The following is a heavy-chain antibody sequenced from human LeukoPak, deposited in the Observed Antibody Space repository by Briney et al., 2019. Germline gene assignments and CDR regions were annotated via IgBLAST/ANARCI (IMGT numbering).Heavy chain of an antibody. Sequence: ASVKVSCKASGYTFTNYYMHWVRQAPGQGLEWMGVVNPAGGSTSYAQIFQDRVTMTRETSTSTVHMELSSLRSEDTAVYYSVRGVYGSGSYWFDPWAQGTLVTVSS. D-gene: IGHD3-10*01. V-gene: IGHV1-46*01. CDR2: VNPAGGST. J-gene: IGHJ5*02. CDR3: VRGVYGSGSYWFDP. CDR1: GYTFTNYY.